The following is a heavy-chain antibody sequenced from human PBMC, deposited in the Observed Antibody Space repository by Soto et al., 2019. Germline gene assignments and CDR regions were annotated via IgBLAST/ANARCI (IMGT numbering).Heavy chain of an antibody. J-gene: IGHJ6*02. V-gene: IGHV1-3*01. D-gene: IGHD1-26*01. CDR1: GYTFANFA. CDR3: ARDQNRGGSYRFYYYYGMDV. Sequence: QVQLVQSGAEVKKPGASVKVSCKASGYTFANFAIHWVRQAPGHRLEWMGWINPGNGDTKYSQNFQGRVTITRDTSARTAYMELSSLISDETAVYYCARDQNRGGSYRFYYYYGMDVWGQGTTVTVSS. CDR2: INPGNGDT.